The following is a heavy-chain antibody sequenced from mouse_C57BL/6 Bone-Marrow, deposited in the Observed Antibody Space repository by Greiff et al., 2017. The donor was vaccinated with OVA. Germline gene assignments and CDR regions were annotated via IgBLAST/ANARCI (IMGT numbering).Heavy chain of an antibody. CDR1: GFNIKDDY. Sequence: EVQVVESGAELVRPGASVKLSCTASGFNIKDDYMHWVKQRPEQGLEWIGWIDPENGDTEYASKFQGKATITADTSSNTAYLQLSSLTSEDTAVYYCTTWYYYGSGAYWGQGTLVTVSA. V-gene: IGHV14-4*01. CDR3: TTWYYYGSGAY. D-gene: IGHD1-1*01. CDR2: IDPENGDT. J-gene: IGHJ3*01.